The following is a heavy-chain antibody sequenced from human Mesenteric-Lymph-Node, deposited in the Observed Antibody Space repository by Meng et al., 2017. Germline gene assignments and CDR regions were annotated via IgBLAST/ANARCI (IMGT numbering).Heavy chain of an antibody. J-gene: IGHJ4*02. CDR2: IKQDGSEK. D-gene: IGHD2-8*01. CDR1: GFTFSSYW. CDR3: TRDPLQWGTNFDF. V-gene: IGHV3-7*01. Sequence: GESLKISCAASGFTFSSYWMSWVRQAPGKGLEWVANIKQDGSEKYYVDSVKGRFTISRDNARNTLYLQMNSLRAEDTAVYYCTRDPLQWGTNFDFWGQGTLVTVSS.